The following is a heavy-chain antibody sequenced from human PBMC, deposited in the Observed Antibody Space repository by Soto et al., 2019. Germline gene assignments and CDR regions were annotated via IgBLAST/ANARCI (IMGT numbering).Heavy chain of an antibody. D-gene: IGHD3-22*01. Sequence: QVQMVQSGAEVKKPGASVKVSCKASGYTFTNYDISWVRQAPGQGLEWMGGIIPIFGTANYAQKFQGRVTITADESTSTAYMELSSLRSEDTAVYYCASNIDSSGYYYDYWGQGTLVTVSS. CDR2: IIPIFGTA. CDR1: GYTFTNYD. CDR3: ASNIDSSGYYYDY. J-gene: IGHJ4*02. V-gene: IGHV1-69*01.